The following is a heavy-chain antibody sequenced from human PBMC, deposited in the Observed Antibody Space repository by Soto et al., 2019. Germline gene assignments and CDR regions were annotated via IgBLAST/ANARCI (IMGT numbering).Heavy chain of an antibody. Sequence: PGGSLRLSCAASGFTFSDHYMDWVRQAPGKGLEWVGRTRNKANSYTTEYAASVKGRFTISRDDSKNSLYLQMNSLQTEDTAVYYCARRIPFGYGMDVWGQGTTVTVSS. CDR1: GFTFSDHY. CDR3: ARRIPFGYGMDV. CDR2: TRNKANSYTT. J-gene: IGHJ6*02. D-gene: IGHD2-21*01. V-gene: IGHV3-72*01.